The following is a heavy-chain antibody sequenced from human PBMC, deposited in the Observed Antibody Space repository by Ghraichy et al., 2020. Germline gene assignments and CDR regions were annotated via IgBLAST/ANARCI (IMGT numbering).Heavy chain of an antibody. CDR1: GYTFTGYY. V-gene: IGHV1-2*02. Sequence: ASVKVSCKASGYTFTGYYIHWVRQAPGQGLKWMGWINPNSGGTNYAQKFQDRVTMTRDTSISTAYMELSRLRSDDTAIYYCARVVVGATNWFDPWGQGTLVTVSS. CDR3: ARVVVGATNWFDP. CDR2: INPNSGGT. J-gene: IGHJ5*02. D-gene: IGHD1-26*01.